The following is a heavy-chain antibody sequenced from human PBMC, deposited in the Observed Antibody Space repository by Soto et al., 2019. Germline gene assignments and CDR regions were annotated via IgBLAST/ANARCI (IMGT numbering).Heavy chain of an antibody. V-gene: IGHV1-69*12. CDR1: GGTFSSYT. D-gene: IGHD5-12*01. CDR2: IIPIFGTA. Sequence: QVQLVQSGAEVKKPGSSVTVSCKASGGTFSSYTISWVRQAPGQGLEWMGGIIPIFGTANYAQKFQGRVTIHADESTGKDYMELSSLRYEDTAVYYCAGRNQRWLQLWDFDLWGRGTLVTVSS. CDR3: AGRNQRWLQLWDFDL. J-gene: IGHJ2*01.